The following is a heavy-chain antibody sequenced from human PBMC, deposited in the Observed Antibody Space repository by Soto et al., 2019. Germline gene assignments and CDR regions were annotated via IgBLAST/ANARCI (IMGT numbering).Heavy chain of an antibody. J-gene: IGHJ5*02. Sequence: QVPLVQSGAEVKKPGASVKVSCKASGYTFTSYAMHWVRQAPGQRLEWMGWINAGNGNTKYSQKFQGRVTITRDTSASTAYMELSSLRSEDTAVYYCARYATTGPTRYNWFDPWGQGTLVTVSS. CDR1: GYTFTSYA. CDR2: INAGNGNT. D-gene: IGHD1-26*01. CDR3: ARYATTGPTRYNWFDP. V-gene: IGHV1-3*01.